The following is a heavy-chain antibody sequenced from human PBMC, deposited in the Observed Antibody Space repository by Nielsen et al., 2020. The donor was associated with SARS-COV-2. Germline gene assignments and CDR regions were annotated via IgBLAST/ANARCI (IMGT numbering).Heavy chain of an antibody. V-gene: IGHV3-23*01. CDR1: GFTFSSYA. Sequence: GESLKISCAASGFTFSSYAMSWVRQAPGKGLEWVSAISDSGDYTYYADSVKGRFTISRDNSKNTLYLQMNSLRAEDTAIYYCAKGWFDPWGQGTLVTVSS. CDR2: ISDSGDYT. J-gene: IGHJ5*02. CDR3: AKGWFDP.